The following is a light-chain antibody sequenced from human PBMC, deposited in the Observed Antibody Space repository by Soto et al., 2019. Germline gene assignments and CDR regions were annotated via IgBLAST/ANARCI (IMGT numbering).Light chain of an antibody. Sequence: DVVMTQSPLSLPVTLGQPASLSCRSSQNLVYSDGNVYLNWFHQRPGQSPRRLIYDVSQRDSGVPERFSGSGSGTDFTLTISRVEAEDIGVDYFMQGTLWPWTFVHGTKVEIK. CDR3: MQGTLWPWT. CDR2: DVS. CDR1: QNLVYSDGNVY. V-gene: IGKV2-30*01. J-gene: IGKJ1*01.